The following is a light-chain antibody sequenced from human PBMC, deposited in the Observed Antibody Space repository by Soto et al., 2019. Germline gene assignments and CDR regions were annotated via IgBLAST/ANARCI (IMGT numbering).Light chain of an antibody. V-gene: IGKV1-12*01. CDR3: QQANTFPHT. J-gene: IGKJ4*02. Sequence: DIQMTQSPSSVSASVGDRVIITCRASQDISRWLAWYQQKPGRAPQLLIYATSNLQSGVPSRFSGSGSGTDFTLTISNLRPEDFATYYCQQANTFPHTLGEGTKVDIK. CDR2: ATS. CDR1: QDISRW.